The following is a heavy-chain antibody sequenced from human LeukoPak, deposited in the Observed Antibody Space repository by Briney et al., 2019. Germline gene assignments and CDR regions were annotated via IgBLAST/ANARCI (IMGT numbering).Heavy chain of an antibody. Sequence: KPSETLSLTCTVSGGSISSYYWSWIRQPAGKGLEWIGRIYTSGSTNYNPSLKSRVTISVDTSKNQFSLKLSSVTAADTAVYYCARYGGYSGNYSADYYYALDVWGQGTTVTVSS. CDR3: ARYGGYSGNYSADYYYALDV. CDR2: IYTSGST. V-gene: IGHV4-4*07. CDR1: GGSISSYY. D-gene: IGHD1-26*01. J-gene: IGHJ6*02.